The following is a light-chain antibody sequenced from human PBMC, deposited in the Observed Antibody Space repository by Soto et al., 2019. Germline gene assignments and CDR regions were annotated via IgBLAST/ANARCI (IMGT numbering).Light chain of an antibody. CDR3: GTWDSGLNAGV. V-gene: IGLV1-51*01. CDR1: SSNIGESF. J-gene: IGLJ2*01. Sequence: QSVLTQPPSVSAAAGQTVTISCSGSSSNIGESFVSWYQQLPGTAPKLLIYDSNKRPSGIPDRFSGSQSGTSATLAITGLQTGDEADYYCGTWDSGLNAGVFGGGTELTAL. CDR2: DSN.